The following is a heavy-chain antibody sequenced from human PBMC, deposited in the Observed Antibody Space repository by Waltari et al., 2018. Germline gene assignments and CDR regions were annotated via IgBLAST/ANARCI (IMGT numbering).Heavy chain of an antibody. CDR1: GYTFTGYY. Sequence: QVQLVQSGAEVKKPGASVKVSCKASGYTFTGYYMHWVRQAPGQGLEWMGWINPNSGGTNYAQKFQGRVTMTRDTSISTAYMELSRLRSDDTAVYNCARIYSYGILKRRYYFDYWGQGTLVTVSS. V-gene: IGHV1-2*02. D-gene: IGHD5-18*01. CDR3: ARIYSYGILKRRYYFDY. J-gene: IGHJ4*02. CDR2: INPNSGGT.